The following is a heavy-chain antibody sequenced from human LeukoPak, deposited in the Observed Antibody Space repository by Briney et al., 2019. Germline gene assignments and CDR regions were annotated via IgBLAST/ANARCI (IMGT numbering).Heavy chain of an antibody. J-gene: IGHJ4*02. CDR3: ARAGAIAAYFDY. Sequence: SVTVSCKASGGTFSSYAISWVRQAPGQGLEWTGGIIPIFGTANYAQKFQGRVTITTDESTSTAYMELSSLRSEDTAVYYCARAGAIAAYFDYWGQGTLVTVSS. CDR1: GGTFSSYA. CDR2: IIPIFGTA. V-gene: IGHV1-69*05. D-gene: IGHD6-13*01.